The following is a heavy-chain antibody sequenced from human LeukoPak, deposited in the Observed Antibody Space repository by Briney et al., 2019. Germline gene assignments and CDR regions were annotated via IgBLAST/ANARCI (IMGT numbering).Heavy chain of an antibody. Sequence: PSETLSLTCAVYGGSFSGYYWSWIRQPPGKGLEWIGEINHSGSTNYNPSLKSRVTISVDTSKNQFSLKLSSVTAADTAVYYCARHRITAAAGTDYWGQGTLVTVSS. D-gene: IGHD6-13*01. CDR1: GGSFSGYY. CDR2: INHSGST. CDR3: ARHRITAAAGTDY. J-gene: IGHJ4*02. V-gene: IGHV4-34*01.